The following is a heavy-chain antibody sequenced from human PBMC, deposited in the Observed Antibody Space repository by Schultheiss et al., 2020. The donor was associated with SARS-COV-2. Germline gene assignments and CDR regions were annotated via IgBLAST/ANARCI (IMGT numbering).Heavy chain of an antibody. CDR1: GFTVSSNY. V-gene: IGHV3-53*01. J-gene: IGHJ5*02. Sequence: GGSLRLSCAASGFTVSSNYMSWVRQAPGKGLEWVSVIYSGGSTYYADSVKGRFTISRDNSKNTLYLQMNSLRAEDTAVYYCAREMSLYDYVWGSYRAWGQGTLVTVSS. CDR2: IYSGGST. CDR3: AREMSLYDYVWGSYRA. D-gene: IGHD3-16*01.